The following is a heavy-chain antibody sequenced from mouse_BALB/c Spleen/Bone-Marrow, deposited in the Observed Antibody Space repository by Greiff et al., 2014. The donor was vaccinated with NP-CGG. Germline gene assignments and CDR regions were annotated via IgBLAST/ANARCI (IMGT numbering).Heavy chain of an antibody. CDR1: GFTFTDYY. Sequence: EVQLVESGGGLVQPGGSLRLSCATSGFTFTDYYMSWVRQPPGKALEWLGFIRNKANGYTTEYSASVKGRFTISRDNSQSILYLQMNTLRAEDSATYYCARGDYGRGYWGQGTTLTVSS. CDR3: ARGDYGRGY. D-gene: IGHD1-1*01. CDR2: IRNKANGYTT. J-gene: IGHJ2*01. V-gene: IGHV7-3*02.